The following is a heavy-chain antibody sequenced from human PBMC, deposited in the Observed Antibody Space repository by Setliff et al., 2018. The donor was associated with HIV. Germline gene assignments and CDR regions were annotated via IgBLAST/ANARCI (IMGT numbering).Heavy chain of an antibody. D-gene: IGHD3-3*01. CDR1: GFTFSSYW. V-gene: IGHV3-7*01. Sequence: GGSLRLSCAASGFTFSSYWMSWVRQAPGKGLGWVANINQDGSEKYYVDSVKGRFTISRDNAKNSLYLQMNSLRAEDTAVYYCARRGSNLPSGFDIWGQGTMVTVSS. CDR3: ARRGSNLPSGFDI. CDR2: INQDGSEK. J-gene: IGHJ3*02.